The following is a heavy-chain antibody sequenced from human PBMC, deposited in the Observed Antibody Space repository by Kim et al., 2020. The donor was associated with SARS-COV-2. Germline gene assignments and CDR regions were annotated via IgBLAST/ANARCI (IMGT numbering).Heavy chain of an antibody. Sequence: SLKRGVTISVDTSKNQFTRKLSSVTAADTAVYYCARVGCSSTSCPGYFDYWGQGTLVTVSS. CDR3: ARVGCSSTSCPGYFDY. D-gene: IGHD2-2*01. J-gene: IGHJ4*02. V-gene: IGHV4-4*09.